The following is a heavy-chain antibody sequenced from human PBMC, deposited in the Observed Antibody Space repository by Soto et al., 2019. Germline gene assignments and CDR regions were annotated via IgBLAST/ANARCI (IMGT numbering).Heavy chain of an antibody. D-gene: IGHD6-13*01. V-gene: IGHV3-23*01. J-gene: IGHJ3*02. CDR2: ISGSGGST. CDR1: GFTFSSYA. CDR3: AKEGPSYSSSWYSGTDAFDI. Sequence: GGCLRLSCAASGFTFSSYAMSWVRQGPGKGLEWVSAISGSGGSTYYADSVKGRFTISRDNSKNTLYLQMNSLRAEDTAVYYCAKEGPSYSSSWYSGTDAFDIWGKGTMVTVSS.